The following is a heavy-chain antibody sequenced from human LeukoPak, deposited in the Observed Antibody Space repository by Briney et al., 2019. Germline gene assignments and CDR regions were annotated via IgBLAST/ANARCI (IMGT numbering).Heavy chain of an antibody. Sequence: ASQTLSPTCTVSGGSISSGGYYWSWIRQHPGKGLEWIGYIYYSGSTYYNPSLKSRVTISVDTSKNQFSLKLSSVTAADTAVYYCAKAVLWIFDYWGQGTLVTVSS. D-gene: IGHD3-10*01. V-gene: IGHV4-31*03. CDR3: AKAVLWIFDY. J-gene: IGHJ4*02. CDR2: IYYSGST. CDR1: GGSISSGGYY.